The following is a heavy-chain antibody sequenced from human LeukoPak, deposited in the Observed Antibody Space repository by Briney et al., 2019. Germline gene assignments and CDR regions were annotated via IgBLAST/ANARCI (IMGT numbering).Heavy chain of an antibody. CDR3: ARDQSLGSYPDY. D-gene: IGHD3-10*01. V-gene: IGHV1-3*01. J-gene: IGHJ4*02. CDR1: GYTFTTSA. CDR2: INAGSGDT. Sequence: GASVKVSCKASGYTFTTSAMHWVRQAPGQRFEWMGWINAGSGDTKYSQKFQGRVTFTRDTSASTAYMALSSLRFEDTAVYFCARDQSLGSYPDYWGQGTLVTVSS.